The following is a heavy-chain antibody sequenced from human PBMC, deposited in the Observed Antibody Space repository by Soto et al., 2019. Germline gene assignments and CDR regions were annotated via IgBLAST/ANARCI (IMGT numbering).Heavy chain of an antibody. CDR2: ISSSSSTI. Sequence: EVQLVESGGGLVQPGGSLRLSCGASGFTFSSYSMNWVRQAPGKGLEWVSYISSSSSTIYYADSVKGRFTISRDNAKNSLYLQMNSLRVEDTAVYYCARHPERIAQIGWFYPWGQGILVTVSS. CDR1: GFTFSSYS. J-gene: IGHJ5*02. CDR3: ARHPERIAQIGWFYP. V-gene: IGHV3-48*01. D-gene: IGHD6-13*01.